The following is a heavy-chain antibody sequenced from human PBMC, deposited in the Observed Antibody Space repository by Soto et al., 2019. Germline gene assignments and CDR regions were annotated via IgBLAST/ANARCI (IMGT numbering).Heavy chain of an antibody. D-gene: IGHD3-9*01. CDR3: GRLEGLATISYYFDY. CDR1: GVSVRSSSYY. CDR2: VYYSGST. Sequence: SETLSLTCPVSGVSVRSSSYYWGWVRQPPGKGLEWIGSVYYSGSTYYNPSLESRVTISVDKSKNQFSLKLMSLSAADTAVYYCGRLEGLATISYYFDYWGQGALVTVSS. J-gene: IGHJ4*02. V-gene: IGHV4-39*01.